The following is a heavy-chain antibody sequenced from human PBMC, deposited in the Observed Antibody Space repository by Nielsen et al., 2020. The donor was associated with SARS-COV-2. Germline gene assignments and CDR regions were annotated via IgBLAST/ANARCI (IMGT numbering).Heavy chain of an antibody. CDR1: GFTFSSYW. CDR3: ARDGDFDWSYYYYGMDV. CDR2: IKQDGSEK. J-gene: IGHJ6*02. Sequence: GGSLRLSCAASGFTFSSYWMSWVRQAPGKGLEWVANIKQDGSEKYYVDSVKGRFTISRDNAKNSLYLQMNSLRAEDTAVYYCARDGDFDWSYYYYGMDVWGQGTTVTVSS. D-gene: IGHD3-9*01. V-gene: IGHV3-7*01.